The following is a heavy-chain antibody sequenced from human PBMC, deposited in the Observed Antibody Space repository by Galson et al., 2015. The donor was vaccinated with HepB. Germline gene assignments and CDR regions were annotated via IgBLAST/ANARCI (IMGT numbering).Heavy chain of an antibody. CDR3: TRPLPKVVTPAPDFYYYYGMDV. J-gene: IGHJ6*02. CDR1: GFTFGDYA. D-gene: IGHD3-22*01. Sequence: SLRLSCAASGFTFGDYAMSWFRQAPGKGLEWVGFIRSKAYGGTTEYAASVKGRFTISRDDSKSIAYLQMNSLKTEDTAVYYCTRPLPKVVTPAPDFYYYYGMDVWGQGTTVTVSS. V-gene: IGHV3-49*03. CDR2: IRSKAYGGTT.